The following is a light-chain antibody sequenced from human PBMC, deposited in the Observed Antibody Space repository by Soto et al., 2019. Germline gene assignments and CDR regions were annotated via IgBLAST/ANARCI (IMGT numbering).Light chain of an antibody. Sequence: EIVLTQSPATLSLSPGEIATLSCGASRSVSANYFAWYQQRPGLAPRLLIYDAYTSATGGPDRFSGSESGTDFHLSISRLEPEDFAVYYCQQYGATPLVTFGQGTRLEIK. CDR1: RSVSANY. J-gene: IGKJ5*01. CDR3: QQYGATPLVT. CDR2: DAY. V-gene: IGKV3D-20*01.